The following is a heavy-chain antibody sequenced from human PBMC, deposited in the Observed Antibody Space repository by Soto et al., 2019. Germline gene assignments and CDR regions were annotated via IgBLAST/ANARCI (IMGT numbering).Heavy chain of an antibody. CDR1: GYTFTSYA. D-gene: IGHD3-3*01. J-gene: IGHJ4*02. V-gene: IGHV1-3*01. CDR2: INAGNGNT. Sequence: GASVKVSCKASGYTFTSYAMHWVRQAPGQRLEWMGWINAGNGNTKYSQKFQGRVTITRDTSASTAYMELSSLRAEGTAVYYCAAGWDFWSGYYDYWGGGTVVTVAS. CDR3: AAGWDFWSGYYDY.